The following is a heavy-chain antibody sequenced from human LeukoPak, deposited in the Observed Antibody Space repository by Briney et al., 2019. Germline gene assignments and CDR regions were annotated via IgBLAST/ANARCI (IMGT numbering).Heavy chain of an antibody. D-gene: IGHD6-13*01. V-gene: IGHV4-59*01. J-gene: IGHJ4*02. CDR3: ARARFSSSWACDY. CDR2: IYYSGST. CDR1: GGSISSYY. Sequence: SETLSLTCTVSGGSISSYYWSWIRQPPGKGLEWIGYIYYSGSTNYNPSLKSRVTISVDTSKNQFSLKLSSVTAADTAVYYCARARFSSSWACDYWGQGTLVTVSS.